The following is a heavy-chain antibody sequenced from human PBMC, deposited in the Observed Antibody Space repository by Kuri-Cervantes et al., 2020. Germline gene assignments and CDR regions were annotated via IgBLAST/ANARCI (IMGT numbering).Heavy chain of an antibody. CDR2: IYYSGST. J-gene: IGHJ4*02. CDR3: ARHPRSWDFDY. CDR1: GGSISSYY. V-gene: IGHV4-59*08. Sequence: ESLKISCTVSGGSISSYYWSWIRQPPGKGLGWIGYIYYSGSTNYNPSLKSRVTISVDTSKNQFSLKLSSVTAADTAVYYCARHPRSWDFDYWGQGTLVTVSS. D-gene: IGHD6-13*01.